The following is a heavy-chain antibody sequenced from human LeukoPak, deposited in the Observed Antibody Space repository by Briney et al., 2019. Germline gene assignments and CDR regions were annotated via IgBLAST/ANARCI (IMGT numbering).Heavy chain of an antibody. V-gene: IGHV1-18*01. CDR3: ARDVACSSTNCYSPANWYFDL. J-gene: IGHJ2*01. CDR1: GYTFTSYG. CDR2: ISAYNGNT. D-gene: IGHD2-2*01. Sequence: ASVKVSCKASGYTFTSYGISWVRQAPGQGLEWMGWISAYNGNTNYAQKLQGRVTMTTDTSTSTAYMELRSLRSDDTAVYYCARDVACSSTNCYSPANWYFDLWGRGTLVTVSS.